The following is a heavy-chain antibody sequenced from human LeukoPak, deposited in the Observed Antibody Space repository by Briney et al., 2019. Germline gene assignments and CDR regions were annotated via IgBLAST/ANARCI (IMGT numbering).Heavy chain of an antibody. Sequence: RASETLSLTCAVYGGSFSGYYWSWIRQPPGKGLEWIGEVNHSGSTNHNPSLKSRVTISVDTSKNQFSLKLSSVTAADTAVYYCARVLLWFGALDYWGQGTLVTVSS. CDR2: VNHSGST. CDR1: GGSFSGYY. V-gene: IGHV4-34*01. CDR3: ARVLLWFGALDY. J-gene: IGHJ4*02. D-gene: IGHD3-10*01.